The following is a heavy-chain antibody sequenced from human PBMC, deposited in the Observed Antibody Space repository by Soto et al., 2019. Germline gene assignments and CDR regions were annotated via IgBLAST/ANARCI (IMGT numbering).Heavy chain of an antibody. V-gene: IGHV3-7*03. CDR2: IKQDGSEK. Sequence: GGSLRLSCAASGFTFSSYWMSWVRQAPGKGLEWVANIKQDGSEKYYVDSVKGRFTISRGNARNSLYLQMNSLRAEDTAVYYCARDYYYWFREPPRHYYYYGMDCWGQATPITVSS. J-gene: IGHJ6*02. CDR3: ARDYYYWFREPPRHYYYYGMDC. D-gene: IGHD3-10*01. CDR1: GFTFSSYW.